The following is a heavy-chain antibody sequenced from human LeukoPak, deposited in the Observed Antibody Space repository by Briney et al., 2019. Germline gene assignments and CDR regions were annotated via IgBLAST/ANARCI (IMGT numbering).Heavy chain of an antibody. CDR3: ARGAVRNPIAARPWSKNNWFDP. CDR2: INHSGST. D-gene: IGHD6-6*01. CDR1: GGSISSGGYY. J-gene: IGHJ5*02. Sequence: SETLSLTCTVSGGSISSGGYYWSWIRQPPGKGLEWIGEINHSGSTNYNPSLKSRVTISVDTSKNQFSLKLSSVTAADTAVYYCARGAVRNPIAARPWSKNNWFDPWGQGTLVTVSS. V-gene: IGHV4-39*07.